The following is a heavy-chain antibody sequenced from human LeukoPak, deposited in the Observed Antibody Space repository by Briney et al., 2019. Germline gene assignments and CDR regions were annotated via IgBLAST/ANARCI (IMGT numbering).Heavy chain of an antibody. CDR2: MNPNSGNT. D-gene: IGHD3-10*01. CDR3: ARAPRITMVRGVTYWFGP. J-gene: IGHJ5*02. CDR1: GYTFTSYD. V-gene: IGHV1-8*03. Sequence: ASVKVSCKASGYTFTSYDINWVRQATGQGLEWMGWMNPNSGNTGYAQKLQGRVTITRNTSISTAYMELSSLRSEDTAVYYCARAPRITMVRGVTYWFGPWGQGTLVTVSS.